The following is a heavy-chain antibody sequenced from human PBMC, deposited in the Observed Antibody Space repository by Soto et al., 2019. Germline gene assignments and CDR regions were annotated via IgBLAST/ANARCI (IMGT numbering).Heavy chain of an antibody. J-gene: IGHJ3*02. CDR2: IYSGGST. V-gene: IGHV3-53*01. CDR3: ARGSGDFWSGYPNDAFDI. D-gene: IGHD3-3*01. CDR1: GFTVSSNY. Sequence: GGSLRLSCAASGFTVSSNYMSWVRQAPGKGLEWVSVIYSGGSTYYADSVKGRFTTSRDNSKNTLYLQMNSLRAGDTAVYYCARGSGDFWSGYPNDAFDIWGQGTMVTVS.